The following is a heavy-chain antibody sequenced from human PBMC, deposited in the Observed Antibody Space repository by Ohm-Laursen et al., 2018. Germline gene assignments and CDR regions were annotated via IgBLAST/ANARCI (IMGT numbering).Heavy chain of an antibody. CDR2: ISGSGGST. Sequence: SLRLSCAASGFSFSSYAMSWVRQAPGKELEWVSAISGSGGSTYYADSVKGRFTISRDNSKNTLYLQMNSLRAEDTAVYYCAKTGVIAARIYDYWGQGTLVTVSS. CDR3: AKTGVIAARIYDY. V-gene: IGHV3-23*01. CDR1: GFSFSSYA. J-gene: IGHJ4*02. D-gene: IGHD6-6*01.